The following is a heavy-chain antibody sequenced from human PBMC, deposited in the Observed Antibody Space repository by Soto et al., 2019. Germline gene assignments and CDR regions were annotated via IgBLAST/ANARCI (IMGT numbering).Heavy chain of an antibody. CDR2: MSYDGNNE. J-gene: IGHJ5*01. CDR3: ARDTLPMYRISVGMVGS. D-gene: IGHD3-10*01. Sequence: QVQLVESGGGVVQPGRSLRLSCVASGFTFSNYGMQWVRQAPGKGLEWVAVMSYDGNNEHYADSVKSRFTISRNNSKNTLYLQMNSLRAEDTAVYFCARDTLPMYRISVGMVGSWGQGTLVTVSS. V-gene: IGHV3-30*03. CDR1: GFTFSNYG.